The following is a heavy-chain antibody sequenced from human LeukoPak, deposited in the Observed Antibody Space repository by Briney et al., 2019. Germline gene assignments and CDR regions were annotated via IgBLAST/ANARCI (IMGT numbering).Heavy chain of an antibody. V-gene: IGHV1-69*05. CDR3: ARGYLSSSSENNYYMDV. CDR1: GGTFSSYA. J-gene: IGHJ6*03. CDR2: IIPIFGTA. Sequence: SVKISCKASGGTFSSYAISWVRQAPGQGLEWMGGIIPIFGTANYAQKFQGRVTITTDESTSTAYMELSSLRSEDTAVYYCARGYLSSSSENNYYMDVWGKGTTVTVSS. D-gene: IGHD6-6*01.